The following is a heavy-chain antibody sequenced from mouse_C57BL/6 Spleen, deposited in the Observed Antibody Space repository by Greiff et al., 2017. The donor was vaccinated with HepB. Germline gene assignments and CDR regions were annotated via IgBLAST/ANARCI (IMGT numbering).Heavy chain of an antibody. CDR1: GFSLSTSGMG. Sequence: QVQLKESGPGILQSSQTLSLTCSFSGFSLSTSGMGVSWIRQPSGKGLEWLAHIYWDDDKRYNPSLKSRLTISKDTSRNQVFLKITSVDTADTATYYCARSVPLNPEHAMDYWGQGTSVTVSS. CDR2: IYWDDDK. CDR3: ARSVPLNPEHAMDY. J-gene: IGHJ4*01. V-gene: IGHV8-12*01. D-gene: IGHD6-1*01.